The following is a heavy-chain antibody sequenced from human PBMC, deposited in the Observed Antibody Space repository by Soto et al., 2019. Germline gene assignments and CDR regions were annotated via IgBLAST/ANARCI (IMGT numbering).Heavy chain of an antibody. V-gene: IGHV3-11*01. CDR1: GFTFSDYY. Sequence: QVQLVESGGGLVEPGGSLRLSCAASGFTFSDYYMSWIHQAPGKGLEWVSYISSSGSTIYYADSVKGRFTISRDNAKNSLYLQMNSLGAEDPAVYYGAREERLRWFDPWGQGTLVTVSS. CDR2: ISSSGSTI. J-gene: IGHJ5*02. CDR3: AREERLRWFDP. D-gene: IGHD1-26*01.